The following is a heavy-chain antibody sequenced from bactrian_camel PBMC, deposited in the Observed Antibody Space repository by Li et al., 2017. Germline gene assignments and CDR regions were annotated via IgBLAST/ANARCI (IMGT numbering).Heavy chain of an antibody. Sequence: HVQLVESGGGSVQAGGSVTLSCVSSGFIFSMCAMGWYRQAPGKERELVGSVGTDGTTTYADSMKGRVTISQDNAKRTMYLHMNSLKIEDTAVYYCALGSSRQATMTARGKGTQVTVS. CDR1: GFIFSMCA. V-gene: IGHV3S53*01. J-gene: IGHJ4*01. D-gene: IGHD3*01. CDR2: VGTDGTT.